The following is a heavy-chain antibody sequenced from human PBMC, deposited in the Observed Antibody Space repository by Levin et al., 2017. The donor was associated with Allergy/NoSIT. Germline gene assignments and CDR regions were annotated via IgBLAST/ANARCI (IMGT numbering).Heavy chain of an antibody. CDR1: GFTFDDYG. V-gene: IGHV3-20*04. CDR2: INWNGGST. D-gene: IGHD6-19*01. Sequence: GESLKISCAASGFTFDDYGMSWVRQAPGKGLEWVSGINWNGGSTGYADSVKGRFTISRDNAKNSLYLQMNSLRAEDTALYYCARWMRGYSSGCDYWGQGTLVTVSS. J-gene: IGHJ4*02. CDR3: ARWMRGYSSGCDY.